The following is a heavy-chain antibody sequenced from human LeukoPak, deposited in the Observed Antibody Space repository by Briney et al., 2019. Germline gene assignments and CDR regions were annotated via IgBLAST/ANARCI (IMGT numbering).Heavy chain of an antibody. J-gene: IGHJ4*02. Sequence: ASVKVSCKASGYTFTGYYMHWVRQAPGQGLEWMGWINPNSGGTNYAQKFQGGVTMTRDTSISTAYMELSRLRSDDTAVYYCARGTRGGWLPFDYWGQGTLVTVSS. CDR1: GYTFTGYY. D-gene: IGHD6-19*01. CDR2: INPNSGGT. CDR3: ARGTRGGWLPFDY. V-gene: IGHV1-2*02.